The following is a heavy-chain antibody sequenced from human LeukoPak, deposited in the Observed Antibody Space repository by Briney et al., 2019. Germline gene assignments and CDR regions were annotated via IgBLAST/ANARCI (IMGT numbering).Heavy chain of an antibody. J-gene: IGHJ4*02. CDR2: ISAYNGNT. CDR1: GYTFTSYG. V-gene: IGHV1-18*01. Sequence: GASVKISCKASGYTFTSYGISWVRQAPGQGLEWMGWISAYNGNTNYAQKLQGRVTMTTDTSTSTAYMELRSLRSDDTAVCYCARVYCSGGSCYPSGYDDYWGQGTLVTVSS. CDR3: ARVYCSGGSCYPSGYDDY. D-gene: IGHD2-15*01.